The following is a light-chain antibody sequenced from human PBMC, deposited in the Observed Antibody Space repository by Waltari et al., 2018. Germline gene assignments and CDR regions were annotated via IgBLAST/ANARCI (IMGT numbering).Light chain of an antibody. CDR1: SSDVGGYHL. CDR3: CSYAGSFPYV. CDR2: DVS. V-gene: IGLV2-11*01. Sequence: QSALTQPRSVSGSPGQSVTISCTGTSSDVGGYHLVSWYQQHPGKAPKLMIYDVSKRPSGVPDRFAGSKSGNTASLTISGLQAEDEADYYCCSYAGSFPYVFGTGTKVTVL. J-gene: IGLJ1*01.